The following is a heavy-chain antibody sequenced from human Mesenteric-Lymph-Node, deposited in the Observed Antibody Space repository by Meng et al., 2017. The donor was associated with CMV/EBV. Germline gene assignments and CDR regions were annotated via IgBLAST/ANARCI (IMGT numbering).Heavy chain of an antibody. CDR1: GGSISSSTSY. D-gene: IGHD2-8*02. V-gene: IGHV3-23*01. CDR2: VSGNGGTT. CDR3: ARRWRRSGVLETAGETDY. Sequence: ETLSLTCTVSGGSISSSTSYRGWIRQPPGKGLEWVSVVSGNGGTTYYADSVKGRFTISRDNSKNTVYLQMNNVRAEDTAVYFCARRWRRSGVLETAGETDYWGQGTLVTVSS. J-gene: IGHJ4*02.